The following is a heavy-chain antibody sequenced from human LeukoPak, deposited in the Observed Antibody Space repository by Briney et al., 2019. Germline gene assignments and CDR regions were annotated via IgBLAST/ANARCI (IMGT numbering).Heavy chain of an antibody. J-gene: IGHJ3*01. CDR2: ISFDGNNK. D-gene: IGHD3-16*02. V-gene: IGHV3-30*04. Sequence: PGGSLRLSCAASGFTFSSYAMHWVRQAPGKGLDWVAAISFDGNNKYYADSVKGRFTISRDNSNNTVYLRMNSLKPEDTAVYYCAKARDYIWGSYRPDAFDFWGQGTKVTASS. CDR1: GFTFSSYA. CDR3: AKARDYIWGSYRPDAFDF.